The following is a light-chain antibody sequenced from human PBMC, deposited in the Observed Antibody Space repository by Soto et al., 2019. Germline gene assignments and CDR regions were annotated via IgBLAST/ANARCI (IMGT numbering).Light chain of an antibody. CDR1: QSVTSSF. CDR2: SAS. CDR3: QQYGYSHPWS. Sequence: EIVLTQSPGTLSLSPGERATLSCRASQSVTSSFLAWYQQKPGQAPRLLIYSASSRATGIPDRFSGSGAGTDFSLTISRLEPEDFAVYYCQQYGYSHPWSFGQGTKVEIK. J-gene: IGKJ1*01. V-gene: IGKV3-20*01.